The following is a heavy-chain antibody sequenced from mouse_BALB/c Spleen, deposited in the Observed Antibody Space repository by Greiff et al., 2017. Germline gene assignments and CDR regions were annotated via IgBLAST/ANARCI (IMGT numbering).Heavy chain of an antibody. J-gene: IGHJ3*01. CDR1: GYTFTSYW. V-gene: IGHV1-7*01. CDR2: INPSTGYT. CDR3: AREGYGYDGGFAY. D-gene: IGHD2-2*01. Sequence: VQLKESGAELAKPGASVKMSCKASGYTFTSYWMHWVKQRPGQGLEWVGYINPSTGYTEYNQKFKDKATLTADKSSSTAYMQLSSLTSEDSAVYYCAREGYGYDGGFAYWGQGTLVTVSA.